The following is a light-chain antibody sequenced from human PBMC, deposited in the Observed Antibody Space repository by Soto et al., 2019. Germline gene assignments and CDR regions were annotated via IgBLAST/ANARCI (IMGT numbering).Light chain of an antibody. Sequence: DIQMTQSPSTLSASVGDRVTITCRASQSIGSWLAWYQQKPGKAPNLLIYKASSLESGVPSRFSGSGSGTEFTVTISSLQPEDFATYYRQQFNSYPWTFGQGTKVDIK. CDR3: QQFNSYPWT. CDR2: KAS. V-gene: IGKV1-5*03. J-gene: IGKJ1*01. CDR1: QSIGSW.